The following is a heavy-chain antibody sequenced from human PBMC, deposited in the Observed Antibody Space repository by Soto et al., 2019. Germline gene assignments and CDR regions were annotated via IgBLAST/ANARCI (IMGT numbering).Heavy chain of an antibody. J-gene: IGHJ4*02. V-gene: IGHV3-53*01. CDR3: ATGWLGGFDY. CDR1: GFTVSSKY. Sequence: EVQLMESGGGLIQPGGSLRLSCAASGFTVSSKYMSWVRQAPGKGLEWLSLIYTGSSTYYADSVKGRFTISRDNSQNTLYLQMNSLRAEDTAVYYCATGWLGGFDYWGQGTLATVSS. CDR2: IYTGSST. D-gene: IGHD3-10*01.